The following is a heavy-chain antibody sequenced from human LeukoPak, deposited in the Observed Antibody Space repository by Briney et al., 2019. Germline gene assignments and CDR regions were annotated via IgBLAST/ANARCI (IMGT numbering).Heavy chain of an antibody. Sequence: GGSLRLSCAASGFTFSSYSMNWVRQAPGKGLEWISYISGSSSTIYYADSVKGRFTISRDNAKNSLYLQMNSLRAEDTAVYYCAKKWSGDYDSSGINDAFDIWGQGTMVTVSS. CDR3: AKKWSGDYDSSGINDAFDI. J-gene: IGHJ3*02. D-gene: IGHD3-22*01. CDR2: ISGSSSTI. V-gene: IGHV3-48*01. CDR1: GFTFSSYS.